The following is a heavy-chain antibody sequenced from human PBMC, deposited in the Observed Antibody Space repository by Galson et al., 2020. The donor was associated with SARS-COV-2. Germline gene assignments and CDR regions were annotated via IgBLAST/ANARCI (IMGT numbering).Heavy chain of an antibody. CDR3: ARELARRFDY. CDR2: IYYSGST. V-gene: IGHV4-31*03. J-gene: IGHJ4*02. Sequence: SETLSLTCTVSGGSISSGGYYWSWIRQHPGKGLEWIGYIYYSGSTYYNPSLKSRVTISVDTSKNQFSLKLSSVTAADTAVYYCARELARRFDYWGQGTLVTVSS. CDR1: GGSISSGGYY. D-gene: IGHD3-3*02.